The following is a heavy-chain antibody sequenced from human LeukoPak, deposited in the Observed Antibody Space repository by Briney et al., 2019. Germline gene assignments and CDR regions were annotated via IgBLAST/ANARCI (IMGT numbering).Heavy chain of an antibody. V-gene: IGHV3-30*18. D-gene: IGHD4-17*01. Sequence: GSLRLSCAASGFTFSSYSMQWVRQTPGKGLEGVGIISNSGENTFYGEAVKGRFTISRDNSQNTLSLQMNSLRPEDTAVYYCGKGGASVTRYVDYWGQGTLVTVSS. CDR3: GKGGASVTRYVDY. CDR2: ISNSGENT. J-gene: IGHJ4*02. CDR1: GFTFSSYS.